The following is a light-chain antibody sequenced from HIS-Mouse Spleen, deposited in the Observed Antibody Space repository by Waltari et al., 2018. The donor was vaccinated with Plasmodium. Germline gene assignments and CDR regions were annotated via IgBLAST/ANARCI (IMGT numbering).Light chain of an antibody. CDR2: EVS. V-gene: IGLV2-8*01. CDR3: SSYAGSNNVV. CDR1: SRDVGGYPY. Sequence: QSALTQPPSASGSPGQSVTISSTGTSRDVGGYPYVSWYQQHPGKAPKLMIYEVSKRPSGVPDRFSGSKSGNTASLTVSGLQAEDEADYYCSSYAGSNNVVFGGGTKLTVL. J-gene: IGLJ2*01.